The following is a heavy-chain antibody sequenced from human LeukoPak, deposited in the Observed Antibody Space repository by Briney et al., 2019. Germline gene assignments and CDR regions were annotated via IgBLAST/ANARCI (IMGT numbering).Heavy chain of an antibody. J-gene: IGHJ6*02. CDR2: INHSGST. CDR1: GGSFSGYY. D-gene: IGHD3-10*01. CDR3: ARRRFTFRAKSPYGMDV. Sequence: PSETLSLTCAVYGGSFSGYYWSWIRQPPGKGLEWIGEINHSGSTNYNPSLKSRVTISVDTSKSQFSLKLSSVTAADTAVYYCARRRFTFRAKSPYGMDVWGQGTTVTVSS. V-gene: IGHV4-34*01.